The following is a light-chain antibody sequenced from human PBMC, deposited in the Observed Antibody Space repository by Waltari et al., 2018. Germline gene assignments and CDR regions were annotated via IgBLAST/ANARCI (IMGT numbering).Light chain of an antibody. V-gene: IGLV2-14*03. J-gene: IGLJ2*01. CDR3: TSSTFSSPL. CDR1: SSDLGVYAF. Sequence: QSALTQPASVSGSPGQSITASCTATSSDLGVYAFFSWYQHHPGQATKLIIYDVFKRPSGVSNRFSGSKSGNTASLSISGLQADDEGDYYCTSSTFSSPLFGGGTKLTVL. CDR2: DVF.